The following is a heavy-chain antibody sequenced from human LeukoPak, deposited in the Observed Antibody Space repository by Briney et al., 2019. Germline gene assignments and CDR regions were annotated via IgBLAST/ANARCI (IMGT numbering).Heavy chain of an antibody. J-gene: IGHJ6*03. V-gene: IGHV4-34*01. CDR2: INHSGST. Sequence: SETLSLTCAVYGGSSSSYYWSWIRQPPGKGLEWIGEINHSGSTSYKPSLKSRVTISVDTSKNQFSLKLSSVTAADTAVYYCARHKDYYYSYMDVWGKGTTVTISS. CDR1: GGSSSSYY. CDR3: ARHKDYYYSYMDV.